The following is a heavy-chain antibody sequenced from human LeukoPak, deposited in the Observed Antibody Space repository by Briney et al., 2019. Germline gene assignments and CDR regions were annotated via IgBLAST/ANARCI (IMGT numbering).Heavy chain of an antibody. D-gene: IGHD3-22*01. CDR2: IRYDGSNK. Sequence: GGSLRLSCVVSGFAFSSYGMHWVRQAPGKGLEWVAFIRYDGSNKYYADFVKGRFTISRDNSKNTLYLQLNSLRPEDTAVYYCAKELYYDTVYYWGQGTLVTVSS. CDR3: AKELYYDTVYY. CDR1: GFAFSSYG. V-gene: IGHV3-30*02. J-gene: IGHJ4*02.